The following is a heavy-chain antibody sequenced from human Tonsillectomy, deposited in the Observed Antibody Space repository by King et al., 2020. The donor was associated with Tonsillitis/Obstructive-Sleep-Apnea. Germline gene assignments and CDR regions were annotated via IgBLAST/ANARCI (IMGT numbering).Heavy chain of an antibody. J-gene: IGHJ4*02. CDR2: INPGSGVT. V-gene: IGHV1-46*01. Sequence: QLVQSGAEVKKPGASVKGSCEASGYTFIRYYMHWVRQAPVQGLEWMGIINPGSGVTTYAQKFQGRVTVTRDTSTSPVYMELNGLRSEDTAVYYCARDTPTDRVIDHWGQGTLVTVSS. D-gene: IGHD3-10*01. CDR3: ARDTPTDRVIDH. CDR1: GYTFIRYY.